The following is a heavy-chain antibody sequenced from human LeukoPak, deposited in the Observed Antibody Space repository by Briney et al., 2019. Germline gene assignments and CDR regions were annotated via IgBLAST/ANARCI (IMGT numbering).Heavy chain of an antibody. CDR3: AREVRYCSGGSCYHDAFDI. CDR2: IYYSGST. V-gene: IGHV4-30-4*01. CDR1: GGSISSGDYY. Sequence: SETLSLTCTVSGGSISSGDYYWSWIRQPPGKGLEWIGYIYYSGSTYYNPSLKSRVTISVDTSKNQFSLKLSSVTAADTAAYYCAREVRYCSGGSCYHDAFDIWGQGTMVTVSS. D-gene: IGHD2-15*01. J-gene: IGHJ3*02.